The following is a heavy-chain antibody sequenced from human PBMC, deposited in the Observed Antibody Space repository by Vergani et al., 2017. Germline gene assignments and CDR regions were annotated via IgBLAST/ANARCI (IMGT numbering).Heavy chain of an antibody. Sequence: QVQLVQSGAEVKKPGASVKVSCKASGYTFTGYYMHWVRQAPGQGLEWMGWINPNSGGTNYAQKFQGWVTMTRDTSISTAYMELSSLRSEDTAVYYCARLVVAATYYYYGMDVWGQGTTVTVSS. CDR2: INPNSGGT. V-gene: IGHV1-2*04. J-gene: IGHJ6*02. CDR1: GYTFTGYY. CDR3: ARLVVAATYYYYGMDV. D-gene: IGHD2-15*01.